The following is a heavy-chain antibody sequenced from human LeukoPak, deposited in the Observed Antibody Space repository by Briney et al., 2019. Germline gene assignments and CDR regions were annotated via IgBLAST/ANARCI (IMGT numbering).Heavy chain of an antibody. CDR3: ARGRLGELSLDRLSFDY. Sequence: SQTLSLTCAISGDSVPSNSAAWNWIRQSPSRGLEWLGRTYYRSKWYNDYAVSVKSRITINPDTSKNQFSLQLNSVTPEDTAVYYCARGRLGELSLDRLSFDYWGQGTLVTVSS. J-gene: IGHJ4*02. CDR1: GDSVPSNSAA. D-gene: IGHD3-16*02. V-gene: IGHV6-1*01. CDR2: TYYRSKWYN.